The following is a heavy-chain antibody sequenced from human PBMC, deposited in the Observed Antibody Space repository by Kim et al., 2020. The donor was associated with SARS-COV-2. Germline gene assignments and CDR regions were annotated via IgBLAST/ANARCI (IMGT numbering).Heavy chain of an antibody. CDR1: GFTFSSYA. J-gene: IGHJ3*02. V-gene: IGHV3-23*01. CDR2: ISGSGGST. CDR3: ATALGAGLAFDI. Sequence: GGSLRLSCAASGFTFSSYAMSWVRQAPGKGLEWVSAISGSGGSTYYADSVKGRFTISRDNSKNTLYLQMNSLRAEDTAVYYCATALGAGLAFDIWGQGTMVTVSS. D-gene: IGHD6-13*01.